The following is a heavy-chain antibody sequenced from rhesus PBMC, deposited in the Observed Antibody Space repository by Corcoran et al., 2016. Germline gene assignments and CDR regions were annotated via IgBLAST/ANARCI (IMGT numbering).Heavy chain of an antibody. V-gene: IGHV4S10*01. Sequence: QVQLQESGPGVVKPSATLSLTCAVSGGSSSDSYRWSWIRQPPGKGLGWIWYIYGSRASTHYNPSLKSRVTISKDTSKNQFSLKLSSVTAADTAVYYCAGEEVVVVVSATPWFDYWGQGVLVTVSS. CDR3: AGEEVVVVVSATPWFDY. CDR2: IYGSRAST. J-gene: IGHJ4*01. D-gene: IGHD2-8*01. CDR1: GGSSSDSYR.